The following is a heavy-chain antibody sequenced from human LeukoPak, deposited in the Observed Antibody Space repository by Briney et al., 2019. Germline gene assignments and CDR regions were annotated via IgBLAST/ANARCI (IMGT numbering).Heavy chain of an antibody. CDR2: ISYDGSNK. V-gene: IGHV3-30*03. D-gene: IGHD2-8*01. CDR3: ARVSRMLGTSPLDN. J-gene: IGHJ4*02. Sequence: PGGSLRLSCAASGFTFSSYGMHWVRHAPGKGLEWVAVISYDGSNKYYADSVKGRFTISRDNFKNTLYLQMNSLRAEDTAVYYCARVSRMLGTSPLDNWRRATLVTV. CDR1: GFTFSSYG.